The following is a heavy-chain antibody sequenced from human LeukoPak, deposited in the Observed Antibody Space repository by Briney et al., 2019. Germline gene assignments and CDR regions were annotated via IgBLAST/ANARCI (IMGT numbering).Heavy chain of an antibody. J-gene: IGHJ4*02. CDR1: GYTFTSYY. V-gene: IGHV1-46*01. Sequence: ASVKVSCKASGYTFTSYYMHWVRQAPGQGLEWMGIINPSGGSTSHAQKFQGRVTVTRDTSTSTVHMELSGLRSEDTAVYYCARDQEAFDYWGQGTLVTVSS. CDR3: ARDQEAFDY. CDR2: INPSGGST.